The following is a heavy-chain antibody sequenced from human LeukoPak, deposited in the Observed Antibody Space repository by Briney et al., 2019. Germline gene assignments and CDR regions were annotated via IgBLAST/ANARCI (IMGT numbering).Heavy chain of an antibody. J-gene: IGHJ4*02. CDR2: ISGSDGRT. Sequence: PGGSLRLSCAAPGFTFSSYAMSWVRQAPGKGLEWVATISGSDGRTYYADSVRGRFTISRDNSKNTLYLQMNSLRAEDTAVYYCAKGRLVPDYWGQGILVTVSS. V-gene: IGHV3-23*01. CDR3: AKGRLVPDY. D-gene: IGHD3-9*01. CDR1: GFTFSSYA.